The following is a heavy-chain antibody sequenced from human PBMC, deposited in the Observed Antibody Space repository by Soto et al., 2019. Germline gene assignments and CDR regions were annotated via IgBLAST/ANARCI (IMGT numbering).Heavy chain of an antibody. D-gene: IGHD3-3*01. CDR2: IKSKPDCETT. V-gene: IGHV3-15*07. CDR3: NNYYDFGSCHTPL. J-gene: IGHJ4*02. CDR1: GVAFTNVW. Sequence: HLVEAGGGLVKPGVSLVLSCAGSGVAFTNVWLHWVRQTQGKGLEWVGRIKSKPDCETTDYAAPVKGRLTISRDDSNNPLYLQMNILHNEDSGLYYCNNYYDFGSCHTPLWCQGTLFTVSS.